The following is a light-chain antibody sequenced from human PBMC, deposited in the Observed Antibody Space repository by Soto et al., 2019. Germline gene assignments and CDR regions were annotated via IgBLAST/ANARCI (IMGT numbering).Light chain of an antibody. CDR3: QQYDSYSPLT. V-gene: IGKV1-5*01. CDR2: DAY. Sequence: DIQMTQSPSILSASVGDRVTITCRASQSIRSWLAWYQQKPGKAPKLLIYDAYSWESGVPSRFSGRRSGTEFTLTIAGLQPEDFATYYCQQYDSYSPLTCGGGTKVDIK. J-gene: IGKJ4*01. CDR1: QSIRSW.